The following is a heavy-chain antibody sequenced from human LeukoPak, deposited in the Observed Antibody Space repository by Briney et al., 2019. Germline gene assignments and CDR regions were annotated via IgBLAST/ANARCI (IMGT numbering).Heavy chain of an antibody. CDR1: GFGFNSYA. CDR3: AVLSSGWFP. Sequence: PGGSLRLSCAASGFGFNSYAINWVRQAPGKGLEWVSAISESGSSTFYADSLKGRFAVSRDNSKNTLYLQMNSLRVDDTAVYYCAVLSSGWFPWGKGTLVTVSS. D-gene: IGHD6-19*01. V-gene: IGHV3-23*01. J-gene: IGHJ5*02. CDR2: ISESGSST.